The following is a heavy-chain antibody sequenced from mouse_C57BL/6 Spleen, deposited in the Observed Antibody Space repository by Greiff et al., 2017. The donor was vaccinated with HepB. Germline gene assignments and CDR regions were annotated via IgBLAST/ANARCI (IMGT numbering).Heavy chain of an antibody. J-gene: IGHJ4*01. CDR3: ARNLLYAMDY. V-gene: IGHV1-55*01. Sequence: QVLLQQSGGELVKPGGSVKLSCEASGFTFTSYTITWVQQSPGQGLEWVGDICPGSGSTYYNEKVKGKATLTVDTSTSTAYMQLSSLTSEDSAVYYCARNLLYAMDYWGQGTSVTVSS. CDR1: GFTFTSYT. CDR2: ICPGSGST. D-gene: IGHD2-10*01.